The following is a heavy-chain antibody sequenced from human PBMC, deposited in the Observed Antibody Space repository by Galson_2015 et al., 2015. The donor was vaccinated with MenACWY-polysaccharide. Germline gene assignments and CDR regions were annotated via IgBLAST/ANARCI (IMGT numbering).Heavy chain of an antibody. J-gene: IGHJ4*02. V-gene: IGHV3-48*03. D-gene: IGHD3-22*01. Sequence: SLRLSCAASGFTFSSYEMNWVRQAPGKGLEWVSYISSSGSTIYYADSVKGRFTISRDNAKNSLYLQMNSLRAEDTAVYYCARDLGEYYYDSSGYYYEGDYWGQGTLVTVSS. CDR1: GFTFSSYE. CDR3: ARDLGEYYYDSSGYYYEGDY. CDR2: ISSSGSTI.